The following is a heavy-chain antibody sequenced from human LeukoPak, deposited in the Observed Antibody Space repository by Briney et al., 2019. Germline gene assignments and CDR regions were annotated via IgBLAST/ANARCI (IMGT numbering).Heavy chain of an antibody. CDR2: ITGGGDTT. J-gene: IGHJ4*02. CDR1: GFSFSSYA. CDR3: AKAANYDILTGYYLDY. D-gene: IGHD3-9*01. V-gene: IGHV3-23*01. Sequence: GGSLRLSCAASGFSFSSYAMTWVRQAPGKGLEWVSAITGGGDTTYYADSVKGRFTISRDNSKNTLYLQMNNLRAEDTAIYYCAKAANYDILTGYYLDYWGQGTLVTVSS.